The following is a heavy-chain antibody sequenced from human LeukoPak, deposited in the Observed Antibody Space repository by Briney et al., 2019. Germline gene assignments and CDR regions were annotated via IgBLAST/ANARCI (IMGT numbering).Heavy chain of an antibody. V-gene: IGHV4-34*01. CDR3: VRGSRVYCGGDCYYY. CDR2: INPSGST. J-gene: IGHJ4*02. CDR1: GGSFSGYY. Sequence: SETLSLTCTVFGGSFSGYYWSWIRQPPDKGLEWIGEINPSGSTNYNPSLKTRVTISTDTSKNHFSLNLNSVTAADTGVYYCVRGSRVYCGGDCYYYWGQGTLVTVFS. D-gene: IGHD2-21*02.